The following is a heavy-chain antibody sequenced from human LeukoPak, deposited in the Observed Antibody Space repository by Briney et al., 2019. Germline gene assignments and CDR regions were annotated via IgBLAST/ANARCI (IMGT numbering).Heavy chain of an antibody. CDR3: ARETGYRSGLGDY. Sequence: GGSLRLSCAASGFIYSRYSMNWVRQAPGKGLEWVSTISSTSIYIYYADSVKGRFTISRDNAKNSMYLQMNSLRVEDTAIYYCARETGYRSGLGDYWGQGTLVTVSS. CDR1: GFIYSRYS. D-gene: IGHD6-19*01. CDR2: ISSTSIYI. J-gene: IGHJ4*02. V-gene: IGHV3-21*01.